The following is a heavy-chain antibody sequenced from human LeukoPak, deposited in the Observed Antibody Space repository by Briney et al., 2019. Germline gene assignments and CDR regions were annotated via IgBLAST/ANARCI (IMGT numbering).Heavy chain of an antibody. CDR1: GGSISSSSYY. D-gene: IGHD3-9*01. J-gene: IGHJ5*02. CDR3: ARGVLRYAGWFDP. CDR2: IYYSGST. V-gene: IGHV4-39*07. Sequence: SETLSLTCTVSGGSISSSSYYWGWIRQPPGKGLEWIGSIYYSGSTYYNPSLKGRVTISVDTSKNQFSLKLSSVTAADTAVYYCARGVLRYAGWFDPWGQGTLVTVSS.